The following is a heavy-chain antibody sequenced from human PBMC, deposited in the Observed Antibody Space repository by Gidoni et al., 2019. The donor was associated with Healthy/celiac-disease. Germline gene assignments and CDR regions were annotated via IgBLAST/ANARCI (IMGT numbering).Heavy chain of an antibody. CDR1: VFTFSSYW. J-gene: IGHJ3*02. D-gene: IGHD4-17*01. Sequence: EVHLVESGGGLVQPGGSLRLSCAASVFTFSSYWLSWVRQAPGKGLELVANIKQDGSEKYHVDSVKGRFTISRDNAKNSLYLQMNRLRAEDTAVYYCARDNYGDCAAFDIWGQGTMVTVSS. CDR2: IKQDGSEK. CDR3: ARDNYGDCAAFDI. V-gene: IGHV3-7*01.